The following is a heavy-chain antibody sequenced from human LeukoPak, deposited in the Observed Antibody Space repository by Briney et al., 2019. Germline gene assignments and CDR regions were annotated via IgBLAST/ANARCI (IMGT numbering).Heavy chain of an antibody. CDR2: ISNDVRNQ. CDR1: GFTFSSYG. Sequence: GGSLRLSCAASGFTFSSYGMHWVRQAPGKGLEWVAAISNDVRNQYHADSVKGRFTISRDNSENTLYLQMNSLRVEDTAVYYCAKGAGSWLFDYWGQGTLVTVSS. J-gene: IGHJ4*02. D-gene: IGHD3-9*01. CDR3: AKGAGSWLFDY. V-gene: IGHV3-30*18.